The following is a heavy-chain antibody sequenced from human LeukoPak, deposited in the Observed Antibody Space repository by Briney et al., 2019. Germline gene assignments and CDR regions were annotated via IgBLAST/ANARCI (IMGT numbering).Heavy chain of an antibody. CDR1: GYTFTGYY. J-gene: IGHJ4*02. V-gene: IGHV1-2*02. CDR3: AGDRSRYFDY. D-gene: IGHD3-16*02. Sequence: ASVKVSCKTSGYTFTGYYMHWVRQAPGQGLEWMGWINPSSGGTDYAQKFQGRVTVTRDTSISTVYMELSRLRSDDTAVYYCAGDRSRYFDYWGQGTLVTVSS. CDR2: INPSSGGT.